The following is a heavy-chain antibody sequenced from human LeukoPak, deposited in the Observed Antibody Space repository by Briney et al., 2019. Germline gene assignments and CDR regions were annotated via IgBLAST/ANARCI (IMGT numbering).Heavy chain of an antibody. Sequence: GGSLRLSCAASGFTFSNYVMSWVRQAPGKGLEWVSGISGSGDSTYYADSVKGRFTISRDNSKNTLYLQMNSLRVDDTAAYYCAKVRAPSGWFNSDYWGQGTLVTVSS. CDR3: AKVRAPSGWFNSDY. CDR2: ISGSGDST. D-gene: IGHD6-19*01. V-gene: IGHV3-23*01. J-gene: IGHJ4*02. CDR1: GFTFSNYV.